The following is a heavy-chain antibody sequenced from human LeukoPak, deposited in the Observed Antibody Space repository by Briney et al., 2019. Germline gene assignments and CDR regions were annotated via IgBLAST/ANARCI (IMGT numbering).Heavy chain of an antibody. J-gene: IGHJ4*02. D-gene: IGHD1-26*01. Sequence: PSETLSLTCAVYGGSFSGYYWSWIRQPPGKGLEWIGSIYHSGSTYYNPSLKSRVTISVDTSKNQFSLKLSSVTAADTAVYYCAREGSGSYPNWGQGTLVTVSS. CDR1: GGSFSGYY. V-gene: IGHV4-34*01. CDR3: AREGSGSYPN. CDR2: IYHSGST.